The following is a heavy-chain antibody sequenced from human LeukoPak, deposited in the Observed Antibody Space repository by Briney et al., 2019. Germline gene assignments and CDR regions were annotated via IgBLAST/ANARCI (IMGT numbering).Heavy chain of an antibody. J-gene: IGHJ4*02. Sequence: SVKVSCKASGGTFSSYAISWVRQAPGQGLEWMGRIIPILGIANYAQKFQGRVTITADKSTSTAYMELSSLRSEDTAVYYCASVPDYYDSSGPIYYFDYWGQGTLVTVSS. V-gene: IGHV1-69*04. CDR1: GGTFSSYA. CDR2: IIPILGIA. D-gene: IGHD3-22*01. CDR3: ASVPDYYDSSGPIYYFDY.